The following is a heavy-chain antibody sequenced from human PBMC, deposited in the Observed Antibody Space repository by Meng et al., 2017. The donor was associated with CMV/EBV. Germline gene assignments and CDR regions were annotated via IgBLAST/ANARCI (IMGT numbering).Heavy chain of an antibody. D-gene: IGHD2-2*01. CDR2: IYYSGST. CDR1: GGSISSYY. V-gene: IGHV4-59*01. CDR3: ASVGSTTPYFDY. J-gene: IGHJ4*02. Sequence: QVHPQGTGPGRVNTSESLSLTCTVSGGSISSYYWSWIRQPPGKGLEWIGYIYYSGSTNYNPSLKSRVTISVDTSKNQFSLKLSSVTAADTAVYYCASVGSTTPYFDYWGQGTLVTVSS.